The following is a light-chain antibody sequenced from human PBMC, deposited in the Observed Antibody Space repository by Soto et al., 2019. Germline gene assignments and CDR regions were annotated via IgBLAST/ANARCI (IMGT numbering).Light chain of an antibody. CDR2: DAS. Sequence: ELVMTQSPVTLSVSPGERVALSCRASQSVGSNFAWYQQRPGQAPRVLIYDASTRATGIPARFSGSGSATDFTLTISSLQSEDFAVYYCQQYNNWPYTFGQGTKLEIK. CDR1: QSVGSN. CDR3: QQYNNWPYT. V-gene: IGKV3D-15*01. J-gene: IGKJ2*01.